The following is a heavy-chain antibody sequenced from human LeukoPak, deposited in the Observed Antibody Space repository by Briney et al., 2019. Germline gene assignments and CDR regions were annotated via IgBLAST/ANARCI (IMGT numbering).Heavy chain of an antibody. CDR1: GFTFSNAW. CDR2: IKSKTDGGTT. Sequence: GGSLRLSCAASGFTFSNAWMSWVRQAPGKGLEWVGRIKSKTDGGTTDYAAPVKGRFTISRDDSKNTLYLQMNSLKTEDTAVYYCTTEESMVTYYFDYWGQGTLVTVSS. CDR3: TTEESMVTYYFDY. J-gene: IGHJ4*02. V-gene: IGHV3-15*01. D-gene: IGHD5-18*01.